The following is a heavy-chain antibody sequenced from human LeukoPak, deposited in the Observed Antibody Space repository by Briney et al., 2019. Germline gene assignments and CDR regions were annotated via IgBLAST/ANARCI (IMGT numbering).Heavy chain of an antibody. Sequence: GASVKVSCKASGYTFTSYYMHWVRQAPGQGLEWMGIINPSGGSTSYAQKFQGRVTMTRDTSTSTVYMELSSLRSEDTAVYSCARASYDFWSGYSRSWYFDLWGRGTLVTVSS. J-gene: IGHJ2*01. CDR2: INPSGGST. CDR1: GYTFTSYY. D-gene: IGHD3-3*01. CDR3: ARASYDFWSGYSRSWYFDL. V-gene: IGHV1-46*01.